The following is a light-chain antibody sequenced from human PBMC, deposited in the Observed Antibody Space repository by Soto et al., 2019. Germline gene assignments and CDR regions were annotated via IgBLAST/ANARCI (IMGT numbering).Light chain of an antibody. J-gene: IGKJ1*01. Sequence: DIVMTQSPLSLPVTPGEPASISCRSSQSLLHSNGYNYLDWYLQKPGQSPQLLIYLGSNRASRVPDRFSGSGSGTDFTLKISRVEAEDVGVYYCMQPLQSWTVGQGTKVDIK. CDR1: QSLLHSNGYNY. V-gene: IGKV2-28*01. CDR3: MQPLQSWT. CDR2: LGS.